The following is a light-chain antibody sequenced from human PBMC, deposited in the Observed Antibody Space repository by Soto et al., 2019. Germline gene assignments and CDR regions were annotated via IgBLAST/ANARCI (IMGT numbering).Light chain of an antibody. CDR2: GAS. J-gene: IGKJ4*01. Sequence: EIVMTQSPPTLSVSPGEKATLSCRASQSVSSTLAWYQQKPGQAPRLLIYGASTRATGIPARFSGSGSGTEFTLTISSLQSEDFAVYYCQQYKAFGGGTKADIK. CDR3: QQYKA. CDR1: QSVSST. V-gene: IGKV3-15*01.